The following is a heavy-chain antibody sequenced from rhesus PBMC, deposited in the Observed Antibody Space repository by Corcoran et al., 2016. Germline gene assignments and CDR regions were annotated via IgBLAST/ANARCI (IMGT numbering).Heavy chain of an antibody. D-gene: IGHD1-7*02. Sequence: QVQLQESGPGLVKASETLSLTCTVSGGSFSGNWWDGIRQSPGEGLEWFGLIYACWGRPVYSASLRSRVTISRVTSKNQFSLRLYSLTAADTAVYYCARYVYPNWNDHRFDVWGPGILVTVSS. CDR1: GGSFSGNW. CDR2: IYACWGRP. CDR3: ARYVYPNWNDHRFDV. J-gene: IGHJ5-1*01. V-gene: IGHV4-160*01.